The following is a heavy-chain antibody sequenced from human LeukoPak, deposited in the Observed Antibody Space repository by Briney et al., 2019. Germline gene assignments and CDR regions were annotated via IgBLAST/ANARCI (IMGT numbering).Heavy chain of an antibody. CDR2: IYSGGST. D-gene: IGHD3-10*01. Sequence: GGSLRLSCAASGFTFSSYWMHWVRQAPGKGPVWVSVIYSGGSTYYADSVKGRFTISRDNSKNTLYLQMNSLRVEDTAVYYCARRISITMYGMDVWGQGTTVTVSS. J-gene: IGHJ6*02. V-gene: IGHV3-66*01. CDR1: GFTFSSYW. CDR3: ARRISITMYGMDV.